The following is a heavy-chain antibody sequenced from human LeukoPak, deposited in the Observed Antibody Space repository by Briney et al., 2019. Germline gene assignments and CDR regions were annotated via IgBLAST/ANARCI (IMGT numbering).Heavy chain of an antibody. CDR1: GYTFTDYY. CDR2: VDPEDGET. CDR3: ATNPRYCSSTSCYFP. J-gene: IGHJ5*02. Sequence: ATVKISXKVSGYTFTDYYMHWVQQAPGKGLEWMGLVDPEDGETMYAEKFQGRVTITADTSTDTAYMELSSLRSEDTAVYYCATNPRYCSSTSCYFPWGQGTLVTVSS. D-gene: IGHD2-2*01. V-gene: IGHV1-69-2*01.